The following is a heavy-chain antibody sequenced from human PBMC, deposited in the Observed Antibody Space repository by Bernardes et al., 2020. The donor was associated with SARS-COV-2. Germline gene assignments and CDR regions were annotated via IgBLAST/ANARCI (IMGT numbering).Heavy chain of an antibody. CDR3: ATSPLAGLPFFDN. Sequence: GGSLRLSCAASGFTFNNYGMRWVRQAPGKGLEWVSGVSRSGISTYYADSVKGRFTISRDNTKHTLYLQMKSLRAEDTAVYYCATSPLAGLPFFDNWGQGALVTVSS. V-gene: IGHV3-23*01. CDR1: GFTFNNYG. CDR2: VSRSGIST. J-gene: IGHJ4*02.